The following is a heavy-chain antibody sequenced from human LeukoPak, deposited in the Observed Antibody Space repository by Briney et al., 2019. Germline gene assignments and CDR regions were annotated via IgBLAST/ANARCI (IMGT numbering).Heavy chain of an antibody. CDR2: IYPGDSDT. CDR3: ARALDYGDYEDAFDI. V-gene: IGHV5-51*01. J-gene: IGHJ3*02. D-gene: IGHD4-17*01. CDR1: GYSFTSYW. Sequence: GESLKISCKGSGYSFTSYWIGWVRQMPGKGPEWMGIIYPGDSDTRYSPSFQGQVTISADKSISTAYLQWSSLKASDTAMYYCARALDYGDYEDAFDIWGQGTMVTVSS.